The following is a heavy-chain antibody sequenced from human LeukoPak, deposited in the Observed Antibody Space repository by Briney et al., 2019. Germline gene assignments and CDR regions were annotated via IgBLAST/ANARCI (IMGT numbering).Heavy chain of an antibody. CDR3: ARGDSSWYYFDY. CDR2: IYYSGST. D-gene: IGHD6-13*01. J-gene: IGHJ4*02. CDR1: GGSISSSSYY. V-gene: IGHV4-39*07. Sequence: SETLSLTCTVSGGSISSSSYYWGWIRQPPGKGLEWIGSIYYSGSTYYNPSLKSRVTISVDTSMNQFSLKLSSVTAADTAVYYCARGDSSWYYFDYWGQGTLVTVSS.